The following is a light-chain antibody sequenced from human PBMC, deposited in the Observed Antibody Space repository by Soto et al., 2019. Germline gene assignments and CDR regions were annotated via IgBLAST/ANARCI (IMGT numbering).Light chain of an antibody. CDR2: GAS. J-gene: IGKJ1*01. CDR3: QQSYSFPKT. Sequence: DIQMTQSPSSLSASVGDRVTITCRASQTIATFLNWYQQKPGKAPKLLIYGASTLQSGVPSRFSGSGSGTDFTLTISSLQPEDFATYFCQQSYSFPKTFGQGTKVEI. V-gene: IGKV1-39*01. CDR1: QTIATF.